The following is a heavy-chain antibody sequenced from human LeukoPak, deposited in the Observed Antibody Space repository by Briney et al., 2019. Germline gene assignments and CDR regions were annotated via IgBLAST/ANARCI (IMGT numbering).Heavy chain of an antibody. J-gene: IGHJ5*02. CDR3: ARGLIAAAGLIWFDP. V-gene: IGHV4-61*05. D-gene: IGHD6-13*01. CDR2: IYYSGST. CDR1: GGSISSSSYY. Sequence: SETLSLTCTVSGGSISSSSYYWGWIRQPPGKGLEWIGYIYYSGSTNYNPSLKSRVTISVDTSKNQFSLKLSSVTAADTAVYYCARGLIAAAGLIWFDPWGQGTLVTVSS.